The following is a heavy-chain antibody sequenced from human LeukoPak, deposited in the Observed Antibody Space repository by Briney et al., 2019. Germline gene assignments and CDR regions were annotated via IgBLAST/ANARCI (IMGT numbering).Heavy chain of an antibody. CDR3: ARNIAAAGTYYYYYMDV. V-gene: IGHV1-69*05. Sequence: SVKVSCKASGGTFSSYAISWVRQAPGQGLEWMGGIIPNFGTANYAQKFQGRVTITTDESTSTAYMELSSLRSEDTAVYYCARNIAAAGTYYYYYMDVWGKGTTVTVSS. CDR1: GGTFSSYA. D-gene: IGHD6-13*01. CDR2: IIPNFGTA. J-gene: IGHJ6*03.